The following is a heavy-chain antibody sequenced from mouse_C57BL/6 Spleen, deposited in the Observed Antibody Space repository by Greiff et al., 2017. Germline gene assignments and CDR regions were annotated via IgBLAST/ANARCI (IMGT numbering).Heavy chain of an antibody. V-gene: IGHV1-15*01. CDR2: IDPETGGT. CDR3: TRRGVVATGDY. Sequence: QVQLQQSGAELVRPGASVTLSCKASGYTFTDYEMHWVKQTPVHGLEWIGAIDPETGGTAYNQKFKGMAILTADKSSSTAYMELRSLTSEDSAVYYCTRRGVVATGDYWGQGTTLTVSS. D-gene: IGHD1-1*01. CDR1: GYTFTDYE. J-gene: IGHJ2*01.